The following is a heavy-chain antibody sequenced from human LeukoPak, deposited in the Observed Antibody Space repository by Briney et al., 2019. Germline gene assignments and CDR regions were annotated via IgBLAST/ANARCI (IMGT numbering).Heavy chain of an antibody. CDR1: GYTFTGYY. Sequence: ASVKVSCKASGYTFTGYYMHWVRQAPGQGLEWMGWINPNSGGTYYAQKFQGRVAMTSDASISSAYMELSRLRSDDRAVYYCARDLYGGTSATFDYWGQGTLVTVSS. CDR2: INPNSGGT. D-gene: IGHD4-23*01. CDR3: ARDLYGGTSATFDY. J-gene: IGHJ4*02. V-gene: IGHV1-2*02.